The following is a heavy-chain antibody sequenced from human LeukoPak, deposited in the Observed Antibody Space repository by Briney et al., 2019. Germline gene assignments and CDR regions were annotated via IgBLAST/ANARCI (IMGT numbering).Heavy chain of an antibody. V-gene: IGHV1-46*01. CDR3: ARVRLRDSNYFRDWYFDL. D-gene: IGHD4-11*01. CDR1: GYTFTSYY. J-gene: IGHJ2*01. Sequence: GASVKVSCKASGYTFTSYYMHWVRQAPGQGLEWMGIINPSGGSTSYAQKFQGRVTMTRDMSTSTVYMELSSLRSEDTAVYYCARVRLRDSNYFRDWYFDLWGRGTLVTVSS. CDR2: INPSGGST.